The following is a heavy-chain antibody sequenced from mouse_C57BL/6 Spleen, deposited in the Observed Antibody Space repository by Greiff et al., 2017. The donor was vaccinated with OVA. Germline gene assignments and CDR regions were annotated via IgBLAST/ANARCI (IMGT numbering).Heavy chain of an antibody. V-gene: IGHV1-69*01. CDR2: IDPSDSYT. CDR1: GYTFTSYW. D-gene: IGHD1-1*01. Sequence: QVQLQQPGAELVMPGASVKLSCKASGYTFTSYWMHWVKPRPGQGLEWIGEIDPSDSYTNYNQKFKGKSTLTVDKSSRTAYMQLSSLTSEDSAVYYCASSNYYGSSPGFAYWGQGTLVTVSA. CDR3: ASSNYYGSSPGFAY. J-gene: IGHJ3*01.